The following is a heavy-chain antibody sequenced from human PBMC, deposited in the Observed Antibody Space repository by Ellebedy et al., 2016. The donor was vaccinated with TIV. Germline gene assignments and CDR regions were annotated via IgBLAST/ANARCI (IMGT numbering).Heavy chain of an antibody. CDR3: TRRSTQGEI. CDR1: GYSFTNYW. CDR2: IYPGDSET. V-gene: IGHV5-51*01. Sequence: GESLKISCKTSGYSFTNYWIGWVRQMPGKGLEWMGIIYPGDSETRYSPSFQGQVTISADKSITTAYLQWSSLKASDTAMYFCTRRSTQGEIWGPGTMVTVSS. D-gene: IGHD3-16*01. J-gene: IGHJ3*02.